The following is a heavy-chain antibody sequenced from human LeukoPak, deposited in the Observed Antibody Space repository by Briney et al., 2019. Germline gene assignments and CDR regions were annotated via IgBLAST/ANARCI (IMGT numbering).Heavy chain of an antibody. D-gene: IGHD4-23*01. CDR1: GFTFSNYA. V-gene: IGHV3-23*01. J-gene: IGHJ3*02. Sequence: GGSLRLSCAASGFTFSNYAMSWVRQAPGKGLEWVSAISGGSSSTYYADPVKGRFTISRDKSKNTLSLQLNSLRAEDTALYYCAKDRRSMVVTPSWAFDIWGQGTLVTVSS. CDR3: AKDRRSMVVTPSWAFDI. CDR2: ISGGSSST.